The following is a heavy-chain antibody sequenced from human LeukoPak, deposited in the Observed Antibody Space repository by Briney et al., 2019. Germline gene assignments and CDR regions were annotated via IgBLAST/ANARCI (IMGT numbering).Heavy chain of an antibody. Sequence: GGSLRLSCAASGFTFSSYSMNWVRQAPGKGLEWVSSISSSSSYIYYADSVKGRFTISRDNAKNSLYLQMNSLRAEDTAVYYCARVGITVPGIDYWGQGTLATVSS. CDR3: ARVGITVPGIDY. CDR2: ISSSSSYI. J-gene: IGHJ4*02. V-gene: IGHV3-21*01. CDR1: GFTFSSYS. D-gene: IGHD6-19*01.